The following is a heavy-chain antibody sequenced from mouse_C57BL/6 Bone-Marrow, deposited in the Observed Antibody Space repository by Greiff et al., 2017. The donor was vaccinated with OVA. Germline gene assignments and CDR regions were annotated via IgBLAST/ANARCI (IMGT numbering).Heavy chain of an antibody. Sequence: VKLMESGAELVRPGTSVKVSCKASGYAFTNYLIEWVKQRPGQGLEWIGVINPGSGGTNYNEKFKGKATLTADKSSSTAYMQLSSLTSEDSAVYFCAREGYPTDYWGQGTTLTVSS. J-gene: IGHJ2*01. CDR2: INPGSGGT. V-gene: IGHV1-54*01. CDR3: AREGYPTDY. CDR1: GYAFTNYL. D-gene: IGHD2-2*01.